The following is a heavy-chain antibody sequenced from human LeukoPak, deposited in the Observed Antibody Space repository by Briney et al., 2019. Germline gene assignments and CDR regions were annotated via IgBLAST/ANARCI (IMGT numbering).Heavy chain of an antibody. D-gene: IGHD2-2*01. CDR1: GGSVSSGRYY. J-gene: IGHJ4*02. V-gene: IGHV4-61*01. Sequence: SETLSLTCTVSGGSVSSGRYYWSWIRQPPGKGLEWIGYIYYSGSTNYNPSLKSRVTISVDTPKNQFSLKLSSVTAADTAVYYCARSGSRVLPAAIWGQGTLVTVSS. CDR3: ARSGSRVLPAAI. CDR2: IYYSGST.